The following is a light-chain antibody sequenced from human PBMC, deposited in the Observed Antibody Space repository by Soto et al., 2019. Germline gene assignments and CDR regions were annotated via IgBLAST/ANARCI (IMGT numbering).Light chain of an antibody. CDR2: EVS. CDR1: SSDVGSYNL. Sequence: QSVLTQPASVSGSPGQSITISRTGTSSDVGSYNLVSWYQQHPGKAPKLMIYEVSKRPSGVSNRFSGSKSGNTASLTISGLQAEDEADYYCCSYAGSSGLVFGTGTRSPS. CDR3: CSYAGSSGLV. V-gene: IGLV2-23*02. J-gene: IGLJ1*01.